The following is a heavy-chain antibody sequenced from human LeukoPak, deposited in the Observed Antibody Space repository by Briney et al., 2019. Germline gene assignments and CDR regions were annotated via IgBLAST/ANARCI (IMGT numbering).Heavy chain of an antibody. CDR3: ARDLDVLVVTAAIGALGY. D-gene: IGHD2-2*02. J-gene: IGHJ4*02. CDR1: GGSISSGNYY. CDR2: IYTGASA. Sequence: SETLSLTCTVSGGSISSGNYYWSWIRQPAGKGLEWIGRIYTGASANYNPSLKSGVTISVDTSKNQFSLKLRSVTAADTAVYFCARDLDVLVVTAAIGALGYWGQGTLVTVSS. V-gene: IGHV4-61*02.